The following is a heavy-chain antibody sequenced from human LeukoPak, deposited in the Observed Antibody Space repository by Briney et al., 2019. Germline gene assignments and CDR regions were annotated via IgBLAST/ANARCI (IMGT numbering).Heavy chain of an antibody. CDR2: INWNGGST. CDR1: GFTFDDYG. D-gene: IGHD4-17*01. CDR3: ARGDYSDYYYYMDV. J-gene: IGHJ6*03. V-gene: IGHV3-20*04. Sequence: GGSLRLSCAASGFTFDDYGMSWVRQAPGKGLEWVSGINWNGGSTGYADSVKGRFTISRDNAKNSLYLQMNSLRAEDTALYYCARGDYSDYYYYMDVWGEGTTVTVSS.